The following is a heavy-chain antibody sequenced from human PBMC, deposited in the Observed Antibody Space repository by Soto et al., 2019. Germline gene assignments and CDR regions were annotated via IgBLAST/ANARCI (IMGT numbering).Heavy chain of an antibody. D-gene: IGHD2-15*01. Sequence: GGSLRLSCAASRFIFSNYVMYWVRQAPGKGLEWVAFMSYDGTTKYYADSVKGRFTISRDNSKNTLYLQMNNLRPEDTGVYYCAREVLWYRYFDYWGQGTLVTVSS. CDR1: RFIFSNYV. CDR3: AREVLWYRYFDY. V-gene: IGHV3-30-3*01. CDR2: MSYDGTTK. J-gene: IGHJ4*02.